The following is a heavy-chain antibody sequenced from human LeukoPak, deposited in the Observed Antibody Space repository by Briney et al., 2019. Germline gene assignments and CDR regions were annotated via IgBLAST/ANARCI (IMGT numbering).Heavy chain of an antibody. V-gene: IGHV3-30*02. J-gene: IGHJ5*02. Sequence: GGSLRLSCAASGFTFSSYGMHWGRQAPGKGLEWVAFIRYDGSNKYYADSVKGRFTISRDNSKNTLYLQMNSLRAEDTAVYYCAKVVRAVAGFVWGLFDPWGQGTLVTVSS. D-gene: IGHD6-19*01. CDR1: GFTFSSYG. CDR2: IRYDGSNK. CDR3: AKVVRAVAGFVWGLFDP.